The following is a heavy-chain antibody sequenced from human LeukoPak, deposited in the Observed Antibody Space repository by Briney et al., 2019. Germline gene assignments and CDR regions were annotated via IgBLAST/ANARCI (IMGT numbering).Heavy chain of an antibody. J-gene: IGHJ3*02. D-gene: IGHD3-9*01. CDR3: AREFPVEYYDILTGYPDAFDI. Sequence: SETLSLTCTVSGGSISSSNFYWGWIRQPPGKGLEWIGSIYYSGSTYYNPSLKSRVTISVDTSKNQFSLKLSSVTAADTAVYYCAREFPVEYYDILTGYPDAFDIWGQGTMVTVSS. V-gene: IGHV4-39*07. CDR1: GGSISSSNFY. CDR2: IYYSGST.